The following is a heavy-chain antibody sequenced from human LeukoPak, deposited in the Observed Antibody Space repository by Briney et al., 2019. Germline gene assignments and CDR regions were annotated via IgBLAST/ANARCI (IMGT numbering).Heavy chain of an antibody. CDR1: GYAFTGYY. D-gene: IGHD5-18*01. CDR2: INPSGGST. Sequence: GASVKVSCKASGYAFTGYYMHWVRQAPGQGLEWMGIINPSGGSTSYAQKFQGRVTMTRDMSTSTVYMELSSLRSEDTAVYYCARGGYSYSDFDYWGQGTLVTVSS. CDR3: ARGGYSYSDFDY. V-gene: IGHV1-46*01. J-gene: IGHJ4*02.